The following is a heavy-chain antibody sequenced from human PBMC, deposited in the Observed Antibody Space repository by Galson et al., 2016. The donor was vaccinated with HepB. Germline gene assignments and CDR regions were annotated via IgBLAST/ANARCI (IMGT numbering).Heavy chain of an antibody. CDR3: ARDSKQWGVDS. V-gene: IGHV1-3*01. J-gene: IGHJ4*02. Sequence: SVKVSCKASGYTFTSYTIHWVRQAPGQRLEWMGWINAGNGNTKYSQKFQGRVTITRDTSASTAYMELSNLRSEDTAVYYCARDSKQWGVDSWGQGTLVTVSS. CDR1: GYTFTSYT. CDR2: INAGNGNT. D-gene: IGHD1-26*01.